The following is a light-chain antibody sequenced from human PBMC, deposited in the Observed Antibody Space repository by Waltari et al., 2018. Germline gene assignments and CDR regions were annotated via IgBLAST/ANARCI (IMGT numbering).Light chain of an antibody. CDR1: QGISSY. V-gene: IGKV1-8*01. J-gene: IGKJ4*01. Sequence: AIRITQSPYSLSASTGERVTITCRASQGISSYLAWYQQKPGKAPKLLIYAASTWQSVVPSRFSGSGSGTDFTLTISCLQSEDFATYYCQQYYSYPLTFGGGTKVEIK. CDR3: QQYYSYPLT. CDR2: AAS.